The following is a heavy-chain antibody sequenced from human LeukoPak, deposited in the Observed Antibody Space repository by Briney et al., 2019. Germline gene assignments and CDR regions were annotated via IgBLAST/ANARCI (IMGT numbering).Heavy chain of an antibody. Sequence: GRSLRLSCAASGFTFSSYAMHWVRQAPGKGLEWVAVISYDGSNKYYADSVKGRFTISRDNSKNTLYLQMNSLRAEDTAVYYCARDRVVVVAALYYYYYGMDVWGKGTTVTVSS. V-gene: IGHV3-30*04. J-gene: IGHJ6*04. CDR2: ISYDGSNK. D-gene: IGHD2-15*01. CDR1: GFTFSSYA. CDR3: ARDRVVVVAALYYYYYGMDV.